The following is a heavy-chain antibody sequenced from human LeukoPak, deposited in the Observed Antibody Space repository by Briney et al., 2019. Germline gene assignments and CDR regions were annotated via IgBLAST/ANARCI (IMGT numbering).Heavy chain of an antibody. V-gene: IGHV1-18*01. CDR3: ARTSMVRGMAHDY. Sequence: GASVKVSCKASGYTFTSYGISWVRQAPGQGLEWMGWISAYNGNTNYAQKLQGRVTMTTDTSTSTAHMELRSLRSDDTAVYYCARTSMVRGMAHDYWGQGTLVTVSS. D-gene: IGHD3-10*01. J-gene: IGHJ4*02. CDR2: ISAYNGNT. CDR1: GYTFTSYG.